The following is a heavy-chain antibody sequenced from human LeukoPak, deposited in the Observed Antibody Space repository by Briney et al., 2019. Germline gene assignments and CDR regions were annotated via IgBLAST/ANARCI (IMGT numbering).Heavy chain of an antibody. CDR3: AYRDHFDI. CDR1: GFTLGNHW. V-gene: IGHV3-74*03. Sequence: GGSLPFSCAASGFTLGNHWMHWVRQAPGKGLVWVSRGDGDGSHSTYADSVKGRFTISRDNAKNTLYLQMNRLTGEDTAVYYCAYRDHFDIWGRGTVVRVSS. D-gene: IGHD3-9*01. CDR2: GDGDGSHS. J-gene: IGHJ2*01.